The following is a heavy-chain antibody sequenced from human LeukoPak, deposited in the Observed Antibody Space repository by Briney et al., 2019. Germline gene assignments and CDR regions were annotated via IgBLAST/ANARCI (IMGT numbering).Heavy chain of an antibody. D-gene: IGHD2-2*03. V-gene: IGHV3-7*01. CDR1: GFTFSSHW. CDR2: IKQDGSDK. Sequence: PGGSLRLSCAASGFTFSSHWMSWVRQAPGKGLEWVANIKQDGSDKYYVDSVKGRFTTSRDNSKNTLYLQMNSLRAEDTAVYYCAKDGGYCSSTSCYPNSEYFDYWGQGTLVTVSS. CDR3: AKDGGYCSSTSCYPNSEYFDY. J-gene: IGHJ4*02.